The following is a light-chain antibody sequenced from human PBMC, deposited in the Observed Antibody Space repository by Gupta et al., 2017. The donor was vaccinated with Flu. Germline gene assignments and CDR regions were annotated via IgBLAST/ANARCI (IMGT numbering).Light chain of an antibody. Sequence: QSALTQPPSVSGSPGQSVTISCTGTSSDVGGYDYVSWYQQFSGKAPKLLIYDVSERPSRVPDRFSGSKSDNTASLTISGLQADDEADYYCCSYAGGPYVFGTGTKVTVL. J-gene: IGLJ1*01. V-gene: IGLV2-11*01. CDR2: DVS. CDR1: SSDVGGYDY. CDR3: CSYAGGPYV.